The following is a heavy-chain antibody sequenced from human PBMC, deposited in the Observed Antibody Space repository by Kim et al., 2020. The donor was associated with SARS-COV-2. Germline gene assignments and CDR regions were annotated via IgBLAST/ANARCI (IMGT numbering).Heavy chain of an antibody. Sequence: SETLSLTCSVSGSSMNDYYWTWIRQPAGKRLEWIGRIHASGDTDQNPSLMSRLTMSLDTSKNQFSLKLRSLPAADTAIFYFGGLNPLRAGWYFDFWGQG. D-gene: IGHD6-19*01. CDR1: GSSMNDYY. V-gene: IGHV4-4*07. CDR3: GGLNPLRAGWYFDF. CDR2: IHASGDT. J-gene: IGHJ4*02.